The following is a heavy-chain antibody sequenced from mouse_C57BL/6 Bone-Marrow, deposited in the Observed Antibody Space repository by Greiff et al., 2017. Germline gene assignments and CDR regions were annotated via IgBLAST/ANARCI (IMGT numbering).Heavy chain of an antibody. J-gene: IGHJ1*03. CDR2: INSDGGSN. CDR3: ARHGDYGSSSYWYFDV. Sequence: EVKLVESGGGLVQPGESLKLSCESNEYEFPSHDMSWVRTTPEKRLELVAAINSDGGSNYYPDTMERRFIISRDNTKQTLYLQMSSLRSEDTALYYCARHGDYGSSSYWYFDVWGTGTTVTVSS. D-gene: IGHD1-1*01. CDR1: EYEFPSHD. V-gene: IGHV5-2*01.